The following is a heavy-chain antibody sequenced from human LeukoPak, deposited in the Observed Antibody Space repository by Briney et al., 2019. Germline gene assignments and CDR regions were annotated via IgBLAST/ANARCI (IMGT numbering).Heavy chain of an antibody. CDR3: ARAGRYSYDSSGYYYDAIDI. V-gene: IGHV3-48*01. D-gene: IGHD3-22*01. CDR2: ISSSSNTI. CDR1: GFTFSSHS. J-gene: IGHJ3*02. Sequence: GGSLRLSCAASGFTFSSHSMNWVRQAPGKGLGWVSYISSSSNTIYYADSVKGRFTISRDNDKNSLFLQMNSLRAEDTAVYYCARAGRYSYDSSGYYYDAIDIWGQGTMVTVSS.